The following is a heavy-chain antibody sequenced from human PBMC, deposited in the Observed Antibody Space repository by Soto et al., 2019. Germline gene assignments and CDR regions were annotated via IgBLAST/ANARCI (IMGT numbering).Heavy chain of an antibody. CDR1: GFTFSSHG. D-gene: IGHD3-10*01. J-gene: IGHJ4*01. CDR2: IWYDGSNK. Sequence: QVQLVESGGGVVQPGRSLRLSCAASGFTFSSHGMHWVRQAPGKGLEWVAVIWYDGSNKYYADSVKGRFTISRDNSKNTLYLQMNSLRAEDTAVYYCAGFGESYFDYWGHGTLVTVSS. CDR3: AGFGESYFDY. V-gene: IGHV3-33*01.